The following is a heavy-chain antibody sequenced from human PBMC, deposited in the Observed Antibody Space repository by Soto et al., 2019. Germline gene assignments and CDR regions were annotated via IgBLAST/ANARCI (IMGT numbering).Heavy chain of an antibody. CDR1: GYTFTSYD. CDR3: ARERSSSKRFDP. CDR2: MNPNSGNT. Sequence: QVQLVQSGAEVKKPGASVKVSCKASGYTFTSYDINWVRQATGQGLEWMGWMNPNSGNTGYAQKFQGRVTMPRNTSISTAYMELSRLRSEDTAVYYCARERSSSKRFDPWGQGTLVTVSS. V-gene: IGHV1-8*01. D-gene: IGHD3-16*02. J-gene: IGHJ5*02.